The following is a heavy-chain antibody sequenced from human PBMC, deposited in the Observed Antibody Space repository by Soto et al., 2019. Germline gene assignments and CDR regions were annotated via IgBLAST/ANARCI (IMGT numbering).Heavy chain of an antibody. D-gene: IGHD3-3*01. CDR2: ISYDGSNK. J-gene: IGHJ4*02. Sequence: VGSLRLSCASSVFTFSSYGMHWVRDSPGKWLEWVAVISYDGSNKYYADSVKGRFTISRDNSKNTLYLQMNSLRAEDTAVYYCAKGGASFGVVIYYFEYWGQGTLVTVS. V-gene: IGHV3-30*18. CDR1: VFTFSSYG. CDR3: AKGGASFGVVIYYFEY.